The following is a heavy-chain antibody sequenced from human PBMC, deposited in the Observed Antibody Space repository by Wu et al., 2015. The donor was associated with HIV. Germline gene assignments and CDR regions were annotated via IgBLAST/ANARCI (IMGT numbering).Heavy chain of an antibody. CDR1: GYTFTAFY. V-gene: IGHV1-2*02. D-gene: IGHD3-22*01. CDR2: INPINGAT. Sequence: QVQLVQSGAEMKKPGASVKVSCKASGYTFTAFYIHWLRQAPGQGPEWMGWINPINGATIYAETFEGRVTLTRDTSTSTAYMELSSLKSYDTAVYYCARDAPPITTEFDQWGQGTLVSVSS. CDR3: ARDAPPITTEFDQ. J-gene: IGHJ4*02.